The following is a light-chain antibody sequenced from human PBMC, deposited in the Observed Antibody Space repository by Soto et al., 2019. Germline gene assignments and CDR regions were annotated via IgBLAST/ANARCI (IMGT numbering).Light chain of an antibody. CDR2: EVT. J-gene: IGLJ1*01. Sequence: QSVLTQPASVSGSPGQSITISCTGTSRDVGLYDYVSWYQHLPGKAPKLIIYEVTHRPSGVSARFSGSKSGNTASLTISGLQTEDEADYYCGSYTSTIPPYVFGTGTKVTVL. V-gene: IGLV2-14*01. CDR1: SRDVGLYDY. CDR3: GSYTSTIPPYV.